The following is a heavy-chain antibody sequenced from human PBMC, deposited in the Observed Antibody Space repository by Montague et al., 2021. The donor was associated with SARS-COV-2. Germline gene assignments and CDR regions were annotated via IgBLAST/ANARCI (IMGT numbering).Heavy chain of an antibody. CDR3: ARISGITSWYYDY. CDR1: GGSVSSGSYY. J-gene: IGHJ4*02. V-gene: IGHV4-61*01. Sequence: SETLSLTCTVSGGSVSSGSYYWSWIRQSPGKGLQSIGYIYYTGSTNYXPSLQSRVTISVDSSKNQFSVRLSSVTAADTAVYYCARISGITSWYYDYWGQGTLVTVSS. CDR2: IYYTGST. D-gene: IGHD1-14*01.